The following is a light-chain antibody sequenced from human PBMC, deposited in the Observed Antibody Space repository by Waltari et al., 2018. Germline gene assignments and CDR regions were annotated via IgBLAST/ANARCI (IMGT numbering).Light chain of an antibody. CDR2: KAS. CDR3: QQYDSNSGVFT. CDR1: QTISSW. J-gene: IGKJ3*01. Sequence: DIQMTQSPSTLSASVGARVTITCRASQTISSWLAWYQQKPGKAPKLLIYKASTLESGVPSRFSGSGSGTEFTLIISSLQPDDFATYYCQQYDSNSGVFTFGPGTKVDIK. V-gene: IGKV1-5*03.